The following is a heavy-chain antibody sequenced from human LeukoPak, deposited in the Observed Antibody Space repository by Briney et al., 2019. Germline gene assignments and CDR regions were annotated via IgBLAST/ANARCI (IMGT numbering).Heavy chain of an antibody. D-gene: IGHD5-18*01. CDR3: ARVAFVDTAMAPFDY. Sequence: GGSLRLSCAASGFTFSDYYMSWIRQAPGKGLEWVSYISSSGSTIYYADSVKGRFTISRDNAKNSLYLQMNSLRAEDTAVYYCARVAFVDTAMAPFDYWGQGTLVTVSS. J-gene: IGHJ4*02. CDR2: ISSSGSTI. CDR1: GFTFSDYY. V-gene: IGHV3-11*04.